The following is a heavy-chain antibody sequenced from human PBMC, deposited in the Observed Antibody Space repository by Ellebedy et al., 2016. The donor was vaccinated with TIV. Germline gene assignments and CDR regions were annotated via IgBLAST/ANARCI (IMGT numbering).Heavy chain of an antibody. V-gene: IGHV4-39*01. J-gene: IGHJ4*02. CDR1: GGSVSSTRYY. D-gene: IGHD2-21*02. CDR2: DYYSGSP. CDR3: AKTDPWQPIDD. Sequence: MPSETLSLTCSVSGGSVSSTRYYWAWIRQPPGKGLEYIGSDYYSGSPYYSPSLQSRVTLSADTSKNQFSLNLRTATAADTAVYYCAKTDPWQPIDDWGQGILVSVSS.